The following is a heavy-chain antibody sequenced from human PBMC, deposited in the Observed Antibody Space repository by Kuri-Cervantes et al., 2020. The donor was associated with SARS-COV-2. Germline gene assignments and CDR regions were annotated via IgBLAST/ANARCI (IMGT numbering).Heavy chain of an antibody. CDR1: GFTFSSYS. CDR3: ARGMGRYSSSFDY. Sequence: GESLKISCAASGFTFSSYSMNWVRQAPGKGLEWVSYISSSSSTIYYADPVKGRFTISRDNAKNSLYLQMNSLRAEDTAVYYCARGMGRYSSSFDYWGQGTPVTVSS. V-gene: IGHV3-48*01. J-gene: IGHJ4*02. D-gene: IGHD6-6*01. CDR2: ISSSSSTI.